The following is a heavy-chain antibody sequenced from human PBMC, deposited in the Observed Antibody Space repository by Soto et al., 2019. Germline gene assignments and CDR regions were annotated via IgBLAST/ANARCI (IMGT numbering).Heavy chain of an antibody. V-gene: IGHV4-34*01. CDR1: GGSFSGYY. CDR3: ASGMATIKY. D-gene: IGHD5-12*01. CDR2: INHSGST. Sequence: SETLSLTCAVYGGSFSGYYWSWIRQPPGKGLEWIGEINHSGSTNYNPSLKSRVTISVDTSKNQFSLKLSSVTAADTAVYYCASGMATIKYWGKGTLVTVSS. J-gene: IGHJ4*02.